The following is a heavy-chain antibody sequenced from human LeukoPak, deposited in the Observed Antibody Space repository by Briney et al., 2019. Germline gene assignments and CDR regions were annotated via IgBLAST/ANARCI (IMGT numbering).Heavy chain of an antibody. CDR2: ISPDGSSK. V-gene: IGHV3-7*03. J-gene: IGHJ4*02. Sequence: PGGTLRLSCAASGFTFSRSWMSWVRQPPGKGLEWVANISPDGSSKYHMDSVKGRFTISRDNAKDSLYLDMSRLRDDDTAMYYCATGASGSWDFGGQGTLVTVSS. D-gene: IGHD6-13*01. CDR3: ATGASGSWDF. CDR1: GFTFSRSW.